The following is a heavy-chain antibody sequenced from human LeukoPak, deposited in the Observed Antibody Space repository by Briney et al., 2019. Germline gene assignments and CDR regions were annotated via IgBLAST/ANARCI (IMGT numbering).Heavy chain of an antibody. V-gene: IGHV3-23*01. CDR2: ISGSGGST. CDR3: AKMVHTEQWLVPFDY. Sequence: PGGSLRLSCAASGFSFDDYDMSWVRQAPGKGLEWVSTISGSGGSTYYADSVKGRFTISRDNSKNTLYLQMNSLRAEDTAVYYCAKMVHTEQWLVPFDYWGQGTLVTVSS. D-gene: IGHD6-19*01. CDR1: GFSFDDYD. J-gene: IGHJ4*02.